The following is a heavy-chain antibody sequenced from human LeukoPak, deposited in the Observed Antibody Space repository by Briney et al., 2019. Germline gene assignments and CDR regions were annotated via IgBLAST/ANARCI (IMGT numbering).Heavy chain of an antibody. D-gene: IGHD1-1*01. CDR3: ARGRYNQDY. J-gene: IGHJ4*02. CDR2: IHYSGST. CDR1: GGSISSYY. Sequence: SETLSLTCTVSGGSISSYYWSWIRQPPGKGLKWIGNIHYSGSTNYNPSLKSRVTISVDTSKNQLSLKLSSVTAADTAVYYCARGRYNQDYWGQGTLVTVSS. V-gene: IGHV4-59*01.